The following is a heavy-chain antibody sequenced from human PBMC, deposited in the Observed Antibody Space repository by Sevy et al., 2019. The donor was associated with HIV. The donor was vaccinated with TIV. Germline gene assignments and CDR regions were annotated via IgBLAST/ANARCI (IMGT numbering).Heavy chain of an antibody. D-gene: IGHD3-22*01. CDR1: GFMFSSYA. V-gene: IGHV3-23*01. J-gene: IGHJ6*02. CDR2: IRGSGGST. CDR3: HGDYDSSQLASYYYYGMDV. Sequence: GGSLRLSCEASGFMFSSYAMSWVRQAPGKGLEWVSTIRGSGGSTYYADSVKGRFTISRDNSKNTLYLQMNSLRAEDTAVYYCHGDYDSSQLASYYYYGMDVWGQGTTVTVSS.